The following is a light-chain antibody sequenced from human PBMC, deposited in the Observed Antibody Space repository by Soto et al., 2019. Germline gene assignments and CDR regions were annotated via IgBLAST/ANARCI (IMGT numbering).Light chain of an antibody. Sequence: QSVLTQPPSVSGAPGQRVTISCTGSSSNIGAGYDVHWYQQLPGTAPKLLIYGNSNRPSGVPDRFSGSKSGTSASLAITGLXAEDEADYYCQSYDSSLSGDVFGTGTKVTV. V-gene: IGLV1-40*01. CDR2: GNS. CDR3: QSYDSSLSGDV. CDR1: SSNIGAGYD. J-gene: IGLJ1*01.